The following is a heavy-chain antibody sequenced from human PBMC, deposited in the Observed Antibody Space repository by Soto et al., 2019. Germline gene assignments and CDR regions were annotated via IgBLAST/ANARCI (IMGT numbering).Heavy chain of an antibody. V-gene: IGHV3-23*01. D-gene: IGHD4-17*01. CDR1: GFTFSSYA. CDR3: AKEALRLMTKVTTLEY. J-gene: IGHJ4*02. Sequence: EVKLLESGGGLVQPGGSLRLSCAASGFTFSSYAMSWVRQAPGKGLEWVAGIRGNGGSTDYAESVKGRFAISRDNSKNTLYVEISSLRAEDTAIYYCAKEALRLMTKVTTLEYWGQGTLVTVSS. CDR2: IRGNGGST.